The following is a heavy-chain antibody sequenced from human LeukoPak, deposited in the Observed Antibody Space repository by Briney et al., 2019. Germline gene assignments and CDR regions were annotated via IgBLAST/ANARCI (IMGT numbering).Heavy chain of an antibody. V-gene: IGHV3-21*01. J-gene: IGHJ4*02. D-gene: IGHD2-2*01. CDR2: TTSISSYI. CDR3: ARASAAGGHYYFDY. CDR1: GFTFRSYA. Sequence: GGSLRPSGGASGFTFRSYAMGGVAKAPGKALKGVASTTSISSYIYYADSVKGRFTISRDNAKNSLYLQMNSLRANDTAVYYCARASAAGGHYYFDYWGQGTLVTVSS.